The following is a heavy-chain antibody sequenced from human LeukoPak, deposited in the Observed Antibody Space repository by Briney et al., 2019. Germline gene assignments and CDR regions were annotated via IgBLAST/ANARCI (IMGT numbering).Heavy chain of an antibody. Sequence: GGSLRLSCAASGFTFSSYGMHWVRQAPGKGLEWVSYISSRSTTIYYADSVKGRFTISRDNAKNSLYLQMNSLRAEDTAVYYCAREPYSYGFDYWGQGTLVTVPS. CDR1: GFTFSSYG. D-gene: IGHD5-18*01. CDR2: ISSRSTTI. V-gene: IGHV3-48*01. J-gene: IGHJ4*02. CDR3: AREPYSYGFDY.